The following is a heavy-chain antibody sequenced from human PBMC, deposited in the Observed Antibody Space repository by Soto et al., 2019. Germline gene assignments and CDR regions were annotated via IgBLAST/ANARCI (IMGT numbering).Heavy chain of an antibody. CDR3: ARAVGRTYGIDV. D-gene: IGHD1-26*01. CDR2: ISYDGSRK. J-gene: IGHJ6*02. V-gene: IGHV3-30-3*01. Sequence: GGSLRLSCAASGFTFSNNDIYWVRRAPGKGLESVAVISYDGSRKYYADSVKGRFTICRDNSKNTLYLQMNSLRAEDTAVYYCARAVGRTYGIDVWGQGTTVTVSS. CDR1: GFTFSNND.